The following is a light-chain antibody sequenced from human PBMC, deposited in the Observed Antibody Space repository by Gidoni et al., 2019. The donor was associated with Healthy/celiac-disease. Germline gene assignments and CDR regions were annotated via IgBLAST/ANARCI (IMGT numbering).Light chain of an antibody. J-gene: IGKJ3*01. CDR3: MQALQTPRT. CDR2: LGS. CDR1: QSLLHSNGYNY. V-gene: IGKV2-28*01. Sequence: DIVMTQFPLSLPVTPGEPSSISCRSSQSLLHSNGYNYLDWYLQKPGQSPQLLISLGSNRASGVPDRFIGSGSGTDFTLKISKVEAEDVGVYYCMQALQTPRTFGPGTKVDIK.